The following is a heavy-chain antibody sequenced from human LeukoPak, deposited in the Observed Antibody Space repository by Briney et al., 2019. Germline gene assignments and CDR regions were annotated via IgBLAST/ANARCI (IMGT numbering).Heavy chain of an antibody. Sequence: SQTLSLTCAISGDSVSSNSAAWNWIRQSPSRGLEWLGRTYYRSKWYNDYAVSVKSRTTIDPDTSKNQFSLQLNSVTPEDTAVYYCARTYYGSGLGGEDCWGQGTLVTASS. CDR2: TYYRSKWYN. V-gene: IGHV6-1*01. CDR3: ARTYYGSGLGGEDC. CDR1: GDSVSSNSAA. D-gene: IGHD3-10*01. J-gene: IGHJ4*02.